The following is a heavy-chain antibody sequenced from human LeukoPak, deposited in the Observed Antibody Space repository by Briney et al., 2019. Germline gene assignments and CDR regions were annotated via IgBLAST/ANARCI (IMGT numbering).Heavy chain of an antibody. CDR3: ASVFKLGISNNWYFDL. D-gene: IGHD7-27*01. CDR2: MNPNSGNT. CDR1: GYTFTSYD. V-gene: IGHV1-8*01. Sequence: GASVKVSCKASGYTFTSYDINWVRQATGQGLEWMGWMNPNSGNTGYAQKFQGRVTMTRNTSISTAYMELSSLRSEDTAVYYCASVFKLGISNNWYFDLWGRGTLVTVSS. J-gene: IGHJ2*01.